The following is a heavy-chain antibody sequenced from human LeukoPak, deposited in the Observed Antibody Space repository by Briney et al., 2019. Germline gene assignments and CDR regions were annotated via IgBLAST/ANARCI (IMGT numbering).Heavy chain of an antibody. Sequence: GGSLRLSCAASGFTVSSNYMSWVRQAPGKGLEGVSAIYSGGSTYYADSVKGRFTISRDNSKNTLYLQMNSLRAEDTAVYYCARDKVSGAGSYYDFWSGYFEYWGQGTLVTVSS. J-gene: IGHJ4*02. CDR2: IYSGGST. CDR1: GFTVSSNY. D-gene: IGHD3-3*01. CDR3: ARDKVSGAGSYYDFWSGYFEY. V-gene: IGHV3-66*01.